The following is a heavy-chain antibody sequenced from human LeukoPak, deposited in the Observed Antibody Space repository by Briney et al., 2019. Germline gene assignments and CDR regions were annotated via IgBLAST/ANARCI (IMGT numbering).Heavy chain of an antibody. V-gene: IGHV3-64*01. J-gene: IGHJ4*02. Sequence: GGSLRLSCAASGFTFSSYAMHWVRQAPGKGLEYVSAISSNGGSTYYANSVKGRFTISRDNSKNTLYLQMNSLRAEDTAVYYCAKNTGIVVAGSLFGYWGQGTLVTVSS. CDR2: ISSNGGST. CDR3: AKNTGIVVAGSLFGY. CDR1: GFTFSSYA. D-gene: IGHD6-19*01.